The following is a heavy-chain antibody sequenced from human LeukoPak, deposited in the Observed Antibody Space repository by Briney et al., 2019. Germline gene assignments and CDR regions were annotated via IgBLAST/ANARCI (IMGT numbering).Heavy chain of an antibody. CDR3: CTHHTSSSCIY. Sequence: GSLRLSCAASGFMFSVYSMNWVRPAPGKGLEWVGRIISKAGGETTDYAAPVKGRFTISRDDSRNTVYLQMKSPKTEDTAVYYCCTHHTSSSCIYWGQGTLVTVSS. V-gene: IGHV3-15*01. CDR1: GFMFSVYS. J-gene: IGHJ4*02. CDR2: IISKAGGETT. D-gene: IGHD6-13*01.